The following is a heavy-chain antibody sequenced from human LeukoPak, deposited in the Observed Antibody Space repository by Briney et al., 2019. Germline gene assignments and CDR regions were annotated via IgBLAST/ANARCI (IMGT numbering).Heavy chain of an antibody. CDR3: ARELTVSRYGMDV. V-gene: IGHV4-39*01. J-gene: IGHJ6*02. CDR1: GGSISSSSYY. Sequence: SGTLSLTCTVSGGSISSSSYYWGWIRQPPGKGLEWIGSIYYSGSTYYNPSLKSRVTISVDTSKNQFSLKLSSVTAADTAVYYCARELTVSRYGMDVWGQGTTVTVSS. D-gene: IGHD1-7*01. CDR2: IYYSGST.